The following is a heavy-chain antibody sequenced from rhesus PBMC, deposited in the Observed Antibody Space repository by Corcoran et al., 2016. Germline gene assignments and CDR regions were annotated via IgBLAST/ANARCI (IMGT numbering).Heavy chain of an antibody. V-gene: IGHV4-147*01. CDR3: ARDAISLDV. Sequence: VLLQESGPGLVAPSETLSLTCAVSGVSLDGNYWTWIRPSPGKGLEWIGYISGNSESTSYNPALGGRVTISEDTTQNQYSLMLTSVTVADTAVYYCARDAISLDVWGRGALVTVSS. J-gene: IGHJ5-2*02. CDR2: ISGNSEST. CDR1: GVSLDGNY.